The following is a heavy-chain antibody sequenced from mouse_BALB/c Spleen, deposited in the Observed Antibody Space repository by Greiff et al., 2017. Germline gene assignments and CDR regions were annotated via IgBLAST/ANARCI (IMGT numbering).Heavy chain of an antibody. Sequence: VKLMESGAELVRPGSSVTISCKASGYAFSSYWMNWVKQRPGQGLEWIGQIYPGDGDTNYNGKFKGKATLTADKSSSTAYMQLSSLTSEDSAVYFCARERDDYGDYWGQGTTLTVSA. D-gene: IGHD2-4*01. CDR2: IYPGDGDT. CDR1: GYAFSSYW. J-gene: IGHJ2*01. CDR3: ARERDDYGDY. V-gene: IGHV1-80*01.